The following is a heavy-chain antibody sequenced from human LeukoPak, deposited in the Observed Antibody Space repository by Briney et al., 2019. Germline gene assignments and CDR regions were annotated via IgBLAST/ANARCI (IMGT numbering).Heavy chain of an antibody. D-gene: IGHD2-15*01. Sequence: TGGSLRLSCAASGFTLSSYGMHWVRKATGKGLVWVAVILNDGCNKCYADSVKRRFHISRDNSKDTVYLQMNRLRAEVTAVYYCARDSDEGGGSCCWFDYWGQGTLVTVSS. CDR3: ARDSDEGGGSCCWFDY. CDR2: ILNDGCNK. J-gene: IGHJ4*02. CDR1: GFTLSSYG. V-gene: IGHV3-33*08.